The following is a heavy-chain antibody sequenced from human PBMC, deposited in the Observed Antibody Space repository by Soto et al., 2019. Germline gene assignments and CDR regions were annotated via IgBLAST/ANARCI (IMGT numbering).Heavy chain of an antibody. V-gene: IGHV4-31*03. Sequence: SETLSLTCTVSGGSISSGGYYWSWIRQHPGKGLEWIGYIYYSGSTYYNPSLKSRVTISVDTSKNQFSLKRSSVTAADTAVYYCAASCVACGGFNYYGMDVWGQGTKVTVSS. J-gene: IGHJ6*02. CDR2: IYYSGST. CDR3: AASCVACGGFNYYGMDV. CDR1: GGSISSGGYY. D-gene: IGHD5-12*01.